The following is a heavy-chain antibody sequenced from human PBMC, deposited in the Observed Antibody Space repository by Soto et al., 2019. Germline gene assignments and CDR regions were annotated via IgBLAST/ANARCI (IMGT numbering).Heavy chain of an antibody. CDR2: IIPIFNRP. J-gene: IGHJ6*02. CDR3: ARQLNWNYYYYGMDV. D-gene: IGHD1-1*01. CDR1: GGTFSTYA. Sequence: QVQLVQSGAEVEKPGSSVKVSCKASGGTFSTYAISWVRQAPGQGLEWMGGIIPIFNRPNYAQKFQARLTIAADESSSTAYMELSSLRSEDTAVYYCARQLNWNYYYYGMDVWGQGTTVTVSS. V-gene: IGHV1-69*12.